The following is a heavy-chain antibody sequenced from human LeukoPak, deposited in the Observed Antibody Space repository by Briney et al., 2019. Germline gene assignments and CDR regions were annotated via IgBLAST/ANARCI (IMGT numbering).Heavy chain of an antibody. Sequence: ASVKVSCKASGYTFTSYAMHWVRQAPGQRLEWMGWINAGNGNTKYSQKFQGRVTITRDTSASTAYLELSSLRSEDTAVYYCARDLVEYQLLYVYWGQGTLVTVSS. J-gene: IGHJ4*02. CDR3: ARDLVEYQLLYVY. CDR2: INAGNGNT. V-gene: IGHV1-3*01. D-gene: IGHD2-2*02. CDR1: GYTFTSYA.